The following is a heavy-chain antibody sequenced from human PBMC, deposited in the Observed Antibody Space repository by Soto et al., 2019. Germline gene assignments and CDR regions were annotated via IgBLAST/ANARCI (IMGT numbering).Heavy chain of an antibody. CDR1: GGSISSDD. CDR2: IYYSGST. D-gene: IGHD6-19*01. V-gene: IGHV4-59*01. Sequence: SGTLSLTCTVSGGSISSDDWSWIRQPPGKGLEWIGYIYYSGSTNYNPSLKSRVTISVDTSKNQFSLKLSSVTAADTAVYYCGSTAPVYSCGGYRNWFAPWGRGTLVLVSS. CDR3: GSTAPVYSCGGYRNWFAP. J-gene: IGHJ5*02.